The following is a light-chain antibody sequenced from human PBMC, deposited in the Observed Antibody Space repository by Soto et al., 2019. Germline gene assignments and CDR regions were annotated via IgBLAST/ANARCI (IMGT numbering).Light chain of an antibody. J-gene: IGKJ4*01. Sequence: IVFTQSPGTLSLSPGERATLSCRASQSVSSSYLAWYQQKPGQAPRLLIYGASSRATGIPDRFSGSGSGTDFTLTISRLEPEDFAVYYCQQYGSSPPLTFGGGTKVDI. CDR1: QSVSSSY. V-gene: IGKV3-20*01. CDR2: GAS. CDR3: QQYGSSPPLT.